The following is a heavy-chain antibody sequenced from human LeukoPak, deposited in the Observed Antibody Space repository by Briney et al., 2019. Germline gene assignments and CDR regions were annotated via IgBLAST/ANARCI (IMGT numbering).Heavy chain of an antibody. CDR1: GYTFTSYD. V-gene: IGHV1-8*03. D-gene: IGHD3-9*01. J-gene: IGHJ5*02. Sequence: GASVKVSCKASGYTFTSYDINWVRQATGQGLEWMGWMNPNSGNTGYAQKFQGRVTITRNTSISTAYMELSSLRSDDTAVYYCARETYYDILTGPDPWGQGTLVTVSS. CDR2: MNPNSGNT. CDR3: ARETYYDILTGPDP.